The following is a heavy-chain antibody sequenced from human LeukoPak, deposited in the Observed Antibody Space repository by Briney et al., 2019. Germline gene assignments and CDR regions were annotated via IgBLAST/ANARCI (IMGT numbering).Heavy chain of an antibody. V-gene: IGHV4-59*01. D-gene: IGHD1-26*01. CDR3: ARGSGSYDRLYYFDY. J-gene: IGHJ4*02. CDR1: GGSISSYY. Sequence: SETLSLTCTVSGGSISSYYWSWIRQPPGKGLEWIGYIYYSGSTNYNPSLKSRVTISVDTSKNQFSLKLSSVTAADTAVYYCARGSGSYDRLYYFDYWGQGTLVTVSS. CDR2: IYYSGST.